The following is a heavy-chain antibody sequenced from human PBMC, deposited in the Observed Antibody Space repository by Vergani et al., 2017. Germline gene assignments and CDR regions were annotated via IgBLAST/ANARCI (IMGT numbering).Heavy chain of an antibody. CDR2: ISGSSSYV. CDR3: ARGLWDCTHIRCSPPSY. V-gene: IGHV3-21*02. J-gene: IGHJ4*02. Sequence: EVQLVESGGGLVKPGGSLRLSCAASGFSFSSYSMNWVRQAPVKGLEWVASISGSSSYVFYRDSVEGRFTITRDNAKKSVYLQMNSLRAEDTAMYFCARGLWDCTHIRCSPPSYWGQGAQVTVSS. D-gene: IGHD2-8*01. CDR1: GFSFSSYS.